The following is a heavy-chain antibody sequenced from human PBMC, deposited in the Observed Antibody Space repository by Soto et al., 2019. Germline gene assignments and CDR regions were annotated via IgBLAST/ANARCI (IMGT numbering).Heavy chain of an antibody. CDR1: GGTFSSYA. CDR2: IIPIFGTA. Sequence: QVQLVQSGAEVKKPGSSVKVSCKASGGTFSSYAISWVRQAPGQGLEWMGGIIPIFGTANYAQKFQGRVTITADDSTSTAYMELRRLRSEATAVYYCARWGYSSSGGDYYYGMDVWGQGTTVTVSS. D-gene: IGHD6-6*01. CDR3: ARWGYSSSGGDYYYGMDV. V-gene: IGHV1-69*01. J-gene: IGHJ6*02.